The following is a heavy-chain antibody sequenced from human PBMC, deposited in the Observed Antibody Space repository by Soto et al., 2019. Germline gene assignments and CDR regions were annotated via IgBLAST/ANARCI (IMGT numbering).Heavy chain of an antibody. D-gene: IGHD1-1*01. CDR2: IYYSGST. CDR3: ARHGPLSNNWNQLDY. CDR1: GGSISSSSYY. J-gene: IGHJ4*02. Sequence: QLQLQESGPGLVKPSETLSLTCTVSGGSISSSSYYWGWIRQPPGKGLEWIGNIYYSGSTYYNPSLKSRVTISVDPSKNHFSLKLSSVTAADTAVYYCARHGPLSNNWNQLDYWGQGTLVTVSS. V-gene: IGHV4-39*01.